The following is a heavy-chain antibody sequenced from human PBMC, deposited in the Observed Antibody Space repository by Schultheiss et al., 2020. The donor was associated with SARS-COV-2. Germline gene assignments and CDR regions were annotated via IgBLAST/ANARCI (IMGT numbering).Heavy chain of an antibody. V-gene: IGHV3-49*03. CDR2: IRSKAYGGTT. CDR3: TRATMYYDFWSGYYTGIPHYFDY. D-gene: IGHD3-3*01. CDR1: GFTFGDYA. Sequence: LKISCTASGFTFGDYAMSWFRQAPGKGLEWVGFIRSKAYGGTTEYAASVKGRFTISRDDSKSIAYLQMNSLKTEDTAVYYCTRATMYYDFWSGYYTGIPHYFDYWGQGTLVTVSS. J-gene: IGHJ4*02.